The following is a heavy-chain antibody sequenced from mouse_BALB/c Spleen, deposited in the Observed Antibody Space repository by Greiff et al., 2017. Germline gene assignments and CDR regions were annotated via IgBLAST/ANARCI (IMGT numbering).Heavy chain of an antibody. D-gene: IGHD2-2*01. Sequence: VQLKESGPGLVKPSQSLSLPCSVTGYSITSGYYWNWIRQFPGNKLEWMGYISYDGSNNYNPALKNRTSITRDTSKNQLFLKLNSVTTEDTATYYCARVRGYGYYFDYWGQGTTLTVSS. CDR2: ISYDGSN. CDR1: GYSITSGYY. V-gene: IGHV3-6*02. CDR3: ARVRGYGYYFDY. J-gene: IGHJ2*01.